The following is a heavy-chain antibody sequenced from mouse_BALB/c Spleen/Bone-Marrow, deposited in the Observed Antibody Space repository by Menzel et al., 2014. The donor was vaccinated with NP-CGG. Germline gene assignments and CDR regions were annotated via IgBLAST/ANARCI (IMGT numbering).Heavy chain of an antibody. D-gene: IGHD2-1*01. CDR2: IYPSDSYT. Sequence: QVQLQQSGAELVRPGASVKLSCKASGYTFASYWINWVKQRPGQGLEWIGNIYPSDSYTNYNQKFKDKATLTVDKSSSTAYMQLRSPTSEDSAVYYCTLLSPMDYWGQGTSVTVSS. V-gene: IGHV1-69*02. CDR3: TLLSPMDY. CDR1: GYTFASYW. J-gene: IGHJ4*01.